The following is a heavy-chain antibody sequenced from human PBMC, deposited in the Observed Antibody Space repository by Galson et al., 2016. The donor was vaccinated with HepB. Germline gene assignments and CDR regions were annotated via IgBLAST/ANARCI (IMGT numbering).Heavy chain of an antibody. CDR3: AREASWDQPYDRVPL. Sequence: SLRLSCAASGFTFSRYSMNWVRQAPGKGLEWISYISAISSTMYYADPVKGRFTISRDNAKNTLFLQMNSLRDEDTAVYYCAREASWDQPYDRVPLWGQGTLVTVSP. J-gene: IGHJ4*02. CDR1: GFTFSRYS. CDR2: ISAISSTM. D-gene: IGHD3-22*01. V-gene: IGHV3-48*02.